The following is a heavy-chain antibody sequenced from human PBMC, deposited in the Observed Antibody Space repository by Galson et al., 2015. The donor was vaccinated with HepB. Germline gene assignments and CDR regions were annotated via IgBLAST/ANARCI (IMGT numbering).Heavy chain of an antibody. D-gene: IGHD1-26*01. V-gene: IGHV1-3*01. CDR2: INAGNGNT. Sequence: SVKVSCKASGYTFTSYAMHWVRQAPGQRLEWMGWINAGNGNTKYSQKFQGRVTITRDTSASTAYMELSSLRSEDTAVYYCARVGGSYYYYYYMDVWGKGTTVTVSS. J-gene: IGHJ6*03. CDR3: ARVGGSYYYYYYMDV. CDR1: GYTFTSYA.